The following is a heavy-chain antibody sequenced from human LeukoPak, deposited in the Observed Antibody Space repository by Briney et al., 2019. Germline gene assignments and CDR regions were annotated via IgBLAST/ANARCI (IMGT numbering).Heavy chain of an antibody. CDR2: INHGGST. V-gene: IGHV4-34*01. Sequence: NPSETLSLTCAVYGGSFSGYYWSWIRQPPGKGLEWIGEINHGGSTNYNPSLKSRVTISVDTSKNQFSLKLSSVTAADTAVYYCAREEYYFDYWGQGTLVTVSS. J-gene: IGHJ4*02. CDR3: AREEYYFDY. CDR1: GGSFSGYY.